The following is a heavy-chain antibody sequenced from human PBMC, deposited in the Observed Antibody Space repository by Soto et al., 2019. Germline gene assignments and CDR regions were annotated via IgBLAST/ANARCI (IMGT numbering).Heavy chain of an antibody. CDR3: ARGEQYSGRIFDY. CDR2: TYSRSKWYY. J-gene: IGHJ4*01. Sequence: SQTLSLTCAITGDRVSSNSAGWSWVRQSPSRGLEWLGRTYSRSKWYYEYAVSVRGRITINPGTSKNQYSLQLNSVTPEDTAVYFCARGEQYSGRIFDYWGQGTLVTVSS. CDR1: GDRVSSNSAG. V-gene: IGHV6-1*01. D-gene: IGHD1-26*01.